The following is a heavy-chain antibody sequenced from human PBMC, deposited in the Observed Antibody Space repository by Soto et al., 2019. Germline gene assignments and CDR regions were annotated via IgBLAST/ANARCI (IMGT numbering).Heavy chain of an antibody. D-gene: IGHD4-4*01. V-gene: IGHV3-21*01. J-gene: IGHJ4*02. CDR3: AREDYSNFDY. Sequence: EVQLVESGGGLVKPGGSLRLSCAASGFTFSSYSMNWVRQAPGKGLEWVSSISSSSSYIYSADSVKGRFTISRDNAKNSLYLQMYSLRAEDTAVYYCAREDYSNFDYWGQGTLVTVSS. CDR1: GFTFSSYS. CDR2: ISSSSSYI.